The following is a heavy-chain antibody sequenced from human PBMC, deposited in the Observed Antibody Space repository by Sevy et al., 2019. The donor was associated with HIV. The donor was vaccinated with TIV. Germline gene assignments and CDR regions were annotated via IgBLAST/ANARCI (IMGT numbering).Heavy chain of an antibody. CDR1: GFTFGDYC. CDR2: LKSDVYGGTV. J-gene: IGHJ4*02. D-gene: IGHD6-13*01. Sequence: GGSLRLSCTASGFTFGDYCMSWVRQAPGKGLEWVAFLKSDVYGGTVDHAASVRGRFVISRVDSKTFAYLQMNDLKTEDTGVYYCTRWKAAQSIFDYWGQGALVTVSS. CDR3: TRWKAAQSIFDY. V-gene: IGHV3-49*04.